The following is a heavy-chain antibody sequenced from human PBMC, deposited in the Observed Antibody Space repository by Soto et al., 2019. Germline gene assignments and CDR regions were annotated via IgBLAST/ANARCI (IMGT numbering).Heavy chain of an antibody. D-gene: IGHD2-2*01. J-gene: IGHJ5*02. CDR3: VGSTWAYQFDH. Sequence: GGSLRLSCAASGFTVSTNYMSWVRQAPGKGLEWVSVIYNSGSIYYADSVRGRFTISRDNSKNMVYLQMSSLGAEDTAVYFCVGSTWAYQFDHWGHGTLVTVSS. CDR2: IYNSGSI. V-gene: IGHV3-66*01. CDR1: GFTVSTNY.